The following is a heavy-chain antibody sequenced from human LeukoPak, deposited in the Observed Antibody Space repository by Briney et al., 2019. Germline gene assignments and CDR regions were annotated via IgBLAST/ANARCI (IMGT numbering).Heavy chain of an antibody. D-gene: IGHD6-19*01. CDR3: ARLAVDGTCFDY. V-gene: IGHV4-59*01. CDR1: GCSISSYY. Sequence: SETLSLTCSVSGCSISSYYWIWIRQPPGKGLEWMGYIYCSGSTNYNPSLKSRVTISVDTSKNQFSLKLSSVTAADTAVYYCARLAVDGTCFDYGSQGTLVTVPS. J-gene: IGHJ4*02. CDR2: IYCSGST.